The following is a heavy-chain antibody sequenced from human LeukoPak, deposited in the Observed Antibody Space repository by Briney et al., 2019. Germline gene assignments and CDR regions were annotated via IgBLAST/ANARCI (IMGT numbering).Heavy chain of an antibody. CDR3: AKDPVFWSGVTPSYYYYGMDV. V-gene: IGHV3-23*01. D-gene: IGHD3-3*01. Sequence: GGSLRLSFAASGFPFSSYAMSWVRQAPGKGLEWVSAIIGSGGSTYYADSVKGRFTISRDNSKNTLYLQMNSLRAEDTAVYYCAKDPVFWSGVTPSYYYYGMDVWGQGTTVTVSS. CDR2: IIGSGGST. CDR1: GFPFSSYA. J-gene: IGHJ6*02.